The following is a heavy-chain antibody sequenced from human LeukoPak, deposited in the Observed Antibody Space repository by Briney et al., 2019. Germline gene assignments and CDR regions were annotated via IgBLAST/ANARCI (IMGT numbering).Heavy chain of an antibody. J-gene: IGHJ4*02. D-gene: IGHD5-12*01. Sequence: AAVTVSCKASGYTFTSYDINWVRQATGQGLEWMGWMNPNSGSTGYAQKFQGRVTITRNTSISTAYMELSGLRSEDTAVYYCARGRSTGYPYYFEYWGQGTLVTVSS. CDR3: ARGRSTGYPYYFEY. CDR2: MNPNSGST. V-gene: IGHV1-8*03. CDR1: GYTFTSYD.